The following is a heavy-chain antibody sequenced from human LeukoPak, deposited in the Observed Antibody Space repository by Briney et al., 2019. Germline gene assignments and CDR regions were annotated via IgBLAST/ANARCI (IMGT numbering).Heavy chain of an antibody. Sequence: PGGSLRLSCAASGLTFSNAWMSWVRQAPGKGLEWVGRIKSKTDGGTTDYAAPVKGRFTISRDDSKNTLYLQMNSLKTEDTAVYYCNIVLLWFGELWFDYWGQGTLVTVSS. CDR3: NIVLLWFGELWFDY. CDR2: IKSKTDGGTT. V-gene: IGHV3-15*01. CDR1: GLTFSNAW. J-gene: IGHJ4*02. D-gene: IGHD3-10*01.